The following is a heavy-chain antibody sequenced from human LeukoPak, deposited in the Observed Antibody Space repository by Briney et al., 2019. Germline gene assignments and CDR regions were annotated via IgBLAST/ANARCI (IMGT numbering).Heavy chain of an antibody. V-gene: IGHV3-30*18. D-gene: IGHD6-19*01. CDR2: ISYDGTDQ. Sequence: GGSLRLSCAASGFTFNNYGMHWFRQAPGKGLEWVAIISYDGTDQYYVDSVKGRFTIPRDNSKNTLYLQMNSLRPEDTAVYYCAKVPSGGSGWYLGYYYYGMDVWGQGTTVTVSS. CDR1: GFTFNNYG. CDR3: AKVPSGGSGWYLGYYYYGMDV. J-gene: IGHJ6*02.